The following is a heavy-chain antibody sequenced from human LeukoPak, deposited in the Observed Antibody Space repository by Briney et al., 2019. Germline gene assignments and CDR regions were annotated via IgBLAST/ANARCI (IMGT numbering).Heavy chain of an antibody. D-gene: IGHD6-13*01. CDR3: ARLSIAAEGVDY. CDR1: GFTVSSNY. V-gene: IGHV3-66*01. Sequence: GGSLRLSCAASGFTVSSNYMSWVRQAPGKGLEWVSVIYSGGSTYYADSVKGRFTISRDNSKNTLYLQMGSLRAEDMAVYYCARLSIAAEGVDYWGQGTLVTVSS. J-gene: IGHJ4*02. CDR2: IYSGGST.